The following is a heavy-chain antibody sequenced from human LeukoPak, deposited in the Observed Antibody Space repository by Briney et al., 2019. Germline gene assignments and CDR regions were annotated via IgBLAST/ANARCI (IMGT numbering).Heavy chain of an antibody. CDR1: GFTFSSYG. V-gene: IGHV3-33*01. Sequence: PGRSLRLSCAASGFTFSSYGMHWVRQAPGKGLEWVAVIWYDGSNKYYADSVKGRFTISKDNSKNTLYLQMNSLRVEDTAVYYCARDEWGYGSGSFDYWGQGTLVTVSS. CDR3: ARDEWGYGSGSFDY. J-gene: IGHJ4*02. CDR2: IWYDGSNK. D-gene: IGHD3-10*01.